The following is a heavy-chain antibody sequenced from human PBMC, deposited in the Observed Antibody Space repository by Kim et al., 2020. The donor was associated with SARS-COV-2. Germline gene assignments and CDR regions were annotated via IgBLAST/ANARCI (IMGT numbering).Heavy chain of an antibody. CDR2: VFHSGST. J-gene: IGHJ5*02. D-gene: IGHD6-19*01. CDR1: GGSISDYY. V-gene: IGHV4-59*01. CDR3: ARGETLPVAGVERENWFDP. Sequence: SETLSLTCTVSGGSISDYYWSWIRQPPGKGLEWIGYVFHSGSTKNNPSRTSYNPSLKSRVTISVDTSKNQFSLKVTSVTAADTAFYYCARGETLPVAGVERENWFDPWGQGTLVTVSS.